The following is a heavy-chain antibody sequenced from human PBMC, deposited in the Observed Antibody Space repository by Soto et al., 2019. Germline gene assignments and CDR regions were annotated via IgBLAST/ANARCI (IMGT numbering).Heavy chain of an antibody. CDR2: IRSKANSYAT. CDR3: TSYPEYYDILTGDYREHGYFQH. J-gene: IGHJ1*01. D-gene: IGHD3-9*01. CDR1: GFTFSGSA. Sequence: GGSLSLSCAASGFTFSGSAMHWVRQASGKGLEWVGRIRSKANSYATAYAASGKGRFTISRDDSKNTAYLQMNSLKTEDTAGYYCTSYPEYYDILTGDYREHGYFQHWGQGTLVTVSS. V-gene: IGHV3-73*01.